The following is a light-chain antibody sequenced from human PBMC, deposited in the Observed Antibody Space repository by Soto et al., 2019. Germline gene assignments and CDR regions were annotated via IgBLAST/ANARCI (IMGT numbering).Light chain of an antibody. J-gene: IGKJ4*01. V-gene: IGKV1-9*01. CDR1: QGISSY. Sequence: DIQLTQSPSFLSASVGDRVTITCRASQGISSYLAWYQQKPGKAPKLLIYAASTLQSGVPSRFSGSGSGTEFTLTISSLQPEDFATYYCQQVNSYPLTFGGGTKVGSN. CDR2: AAS. CDR3: QQVNSYPLT.